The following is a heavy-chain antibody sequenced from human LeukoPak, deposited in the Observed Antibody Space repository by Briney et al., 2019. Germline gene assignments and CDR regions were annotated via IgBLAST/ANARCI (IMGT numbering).Heavy chain of an antibody. CDR2: INPNSGGT. D-gene: IGHD6-13*01. CDR3: ARKKIAAAGRFVYDY. CDR1: GYTFTGYY. Sequence: ASVKVSCKTSGYTFTGYYMHWVRQAPGQGLEWMGWINPNSGGTNYAQKFQGRVTMTRDTSISTAYMELSRLRSDDTAVYYCARKKIAAAGRFVYDYWGQGTLATVSS. J-gene: IGHJ4*02. V-gene: IGHV1-2*02.